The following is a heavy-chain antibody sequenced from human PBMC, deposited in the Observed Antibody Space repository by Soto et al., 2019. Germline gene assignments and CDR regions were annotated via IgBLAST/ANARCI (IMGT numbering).Heavy chain of an antibody. CDR3: ARAALGYCSGGSCGPDWYFDL. CDR2: INPNSGGT. J-gene: IGHJ2*01. Sequence: QVQLVQSGAEVKKPGASVKVSCKASGYTFTGYYMHWVRQAPGQGLEWMGWINPNSGGTNYAQKSQGWVTMTRDTSNSTAYMELSRLRSDDTAVYYCARAALGYCSGGSCGPDWYFDLWGRGTLVTVSS. CDR1: GYTFTGYY. D-gene: IGHD2-15*01. V-gene: IGHV1-2*04.